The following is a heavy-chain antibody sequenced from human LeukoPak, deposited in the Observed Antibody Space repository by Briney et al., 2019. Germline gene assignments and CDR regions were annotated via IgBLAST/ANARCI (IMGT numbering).Heavy chain of an antibody. D-gene: IGHD3-10*01. CDR1: GFTFSSYS. CDR3: TKDRGGFGELFSDY. CDR2: ISGDGVKT. J-gene: IGHJ4*02. Sequence: PGGSLRLSCAASGFTFSSYSMNWVRQAPGKGLEWLSLISGDGVKTDYGDSVKGRFSISRDNRKNSLYLQMNSLRTEDTALYFCTKDRGGFGELFSDYWGQGALVIVSS. V-gene: IGHV3-43*02.